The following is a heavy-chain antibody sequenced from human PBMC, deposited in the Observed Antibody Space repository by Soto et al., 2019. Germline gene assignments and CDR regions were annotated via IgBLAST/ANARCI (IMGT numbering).Heavy chain of an antibody. CDR1: GGSFSGYY. V-gene: IGHV4-34*01. J-gene: IGHJ4*02. Sequence: SETLSLTCAVYGGSFSGYYWSWIRQPPGKGLEWIGEINHSGSTNYNPPLKSRVTISVDTSKNQFSLKLSSVTAADTAVYYCGSGWAFDYWGQGTLVTVSS. D-gene: IGHD7-27*01. CDR3: GSGWAFDY. CDR2: INHSGST.